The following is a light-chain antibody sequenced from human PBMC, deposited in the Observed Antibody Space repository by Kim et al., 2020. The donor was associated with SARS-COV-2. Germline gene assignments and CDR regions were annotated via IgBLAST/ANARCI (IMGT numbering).Light chain of an antibody. CDR1: QGINNY. J-gene: IGKJ1*01. CDR3: QKYNSAPPSWT. CDR2: GAS. Sequence: GGDRVTITCRASQGINNYLAWYQQKPGKVPKLLIYGASTLQSGVPSRFSGSGSGTDFTLTISSLQPDDVATYYCQKYNSAPPSWTFGQGTKVDIK. V-gene: IGKV1-27*01.